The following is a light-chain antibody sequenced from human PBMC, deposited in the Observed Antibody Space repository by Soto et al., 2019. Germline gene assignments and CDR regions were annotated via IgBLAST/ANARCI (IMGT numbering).Light chain of an antibody. V-gene: IGKV3-15*01. CDR1: RSVSSN. Sequence: EIVMTQSPATLSVSTGERATLSCMASRSVSSNLAWYQQKPGQAPMLLIYGASARATGIPARFRGSGSGTDFTLTISSLQSEDFAVYYCQQYNNWPITFGQGTRLEI. J-gene: IGKJ5*01. CDR2: GAS. CDR3: QQYNNWPIT.